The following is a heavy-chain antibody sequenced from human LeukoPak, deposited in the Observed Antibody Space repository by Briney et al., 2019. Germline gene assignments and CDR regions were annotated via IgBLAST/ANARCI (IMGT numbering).Heavy chain of an antibody. D-gene: IGHD5-12*01. Sequence: GGSLRLSCAASGFTFSSYWMSWVRQAPGKGLEWVANIKQDGSEKYYVDSVKGRFTISRDNAKNSLYLQMYSLRAEDTAVYYCARDSLYSGHGVYVYWGQGTLVTVSS. CDR2: IKQDGSEK. V-gene: IGHV3-7*01. CDR3: ARDSLYSGHGVYVY. J-gene: IGHJ4*02. CDR1: GFTFSSYW.